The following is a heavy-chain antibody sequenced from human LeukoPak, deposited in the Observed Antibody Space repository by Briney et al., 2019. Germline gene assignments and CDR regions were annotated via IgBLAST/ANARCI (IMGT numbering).Heavy chain of an antibody. D-gene: IGHD5-18*01. J-gene: IGHJ3*02. V-gene: IGHV3-21*01. CDR1: GFTVSSNY. CDR3: ATGPGYSYAGDAFDI. CDR2: ISSSSSYI. Sequence: GGSLRLSCVASGFTVSSNYMSWVRQAPGKGLEWVSSISSSSSYIYYADSVKGRFTISRDNAKNSLYLQMNSLRAEDTAVYYCATGPGYSYAGDAFDIWGQGTMVTVSS.